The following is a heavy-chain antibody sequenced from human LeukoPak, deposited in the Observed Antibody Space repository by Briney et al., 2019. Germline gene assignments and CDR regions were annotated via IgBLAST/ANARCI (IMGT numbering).Heavy chain of an antibody. J-gene: IGHJ4*02. CDR2: ISSSSSTI. V-gene: IGHV3-48*01. D-gene: IGHD3-16*01. CDR1: GFTFSSYA. CDR3: ARDRVGDYVWGSYEYYFDY. Sequence: GGSLRLSCAASGFTFSSYAMSWVRQAPGKGLEWVSYISSSSSTIYYADSVKGRFTISRDNAKNSLYLQMNSLRAEDTAVYYCARDRVGDYVWGSYEYYFDYWGQGTLVTVFS.